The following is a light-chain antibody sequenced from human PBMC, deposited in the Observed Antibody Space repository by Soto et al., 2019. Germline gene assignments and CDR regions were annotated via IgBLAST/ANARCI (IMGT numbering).Light chain of an antibody. V-gene: IGKV3-20*01. Sequence: EKGLNQSAGTLSLTPGERATPSCRASQSVSNNYLAWYQQKPGQAPRLLIYGASNRATGIPDRFSGSGSGTDFTLTISRLEPDDFAVYYCQQYGSSGTFGQGTKVDIK. CDR3: QQYGSSGT. CDR1: QSVSNNY. CDR2: GAS. J-gene: IGKJ1*01.